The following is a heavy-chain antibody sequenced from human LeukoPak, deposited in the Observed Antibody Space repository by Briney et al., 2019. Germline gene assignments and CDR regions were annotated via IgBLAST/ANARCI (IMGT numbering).Heavy chain of an antibody. V-gene: IGHV4-59*01. CDR1: GGSISSYY. J-gene: IGHJ3*02. D-gene: IGHD3-22*01. Sequence: SETLSLTCTVSGGSISSYYWSWIRQPPGKGLEWIGYIYYSGSTNYNPSLKSRVTISVDTSKNQFSLKLSSVTAADTAVYYCARDSALYDSSGYYAGPGAFDIWVQGTMVTVSS. CDR3: ARDSALYDSSGYYAGPGAFDI. CDR2: IYYSGST.